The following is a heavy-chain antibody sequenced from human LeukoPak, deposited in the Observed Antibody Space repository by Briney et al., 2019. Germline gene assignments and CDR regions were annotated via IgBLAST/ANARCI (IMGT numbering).Heavy chain of an antibody. CDR3: ATEFGDSSGWYRF. J-gene: IGHJ4*02. CDR2: FYSSGST. V-gene: IGHV4-61*09. Sequence: PSETLSLTCTVSGASINSGSYYWSWIRQPAGTGLEFLGHFYSSGSTNYNPSLKRRVSISVNTYKKQFSLEVTSVTAADTAVYYCATEFGDSSGWYRFWGQGTLVAVSS. D-gene: IGHD6-19*01. CDR1: GASINSGSYY.